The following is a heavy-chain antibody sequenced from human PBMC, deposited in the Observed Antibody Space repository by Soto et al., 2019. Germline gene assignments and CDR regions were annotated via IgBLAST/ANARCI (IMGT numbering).Heavy chain of an antibody. D-gene: IGHD2-2*01. CDR3: ARGPGCESGVSKFYAICV. V-gene: IGHV3-11*01. Sequence: GGSLRLSCAASGFTFSDYYMSWIRQAPGKGLEWVSYISNSGSTKFYADSVTGRFTISRDNAKNSLHLQMNILRVDDTAVYFCARGPGCESGVSKFYAICVWVQRTTVTVSS. J-gene: IGHJ6*02. CDR1: GFTFSDYY. CDR2: ISNSGSTK.